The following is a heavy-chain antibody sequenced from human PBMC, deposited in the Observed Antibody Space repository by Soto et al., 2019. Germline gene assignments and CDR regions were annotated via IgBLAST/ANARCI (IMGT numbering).Heavy chain of an antibody. D-gene: IGHD3-3*01. Sequence: SETLSLTCTVSGGSISSYYWSWIRQPPGKGLEWIAYIYYSGSTNYNPSLKSRVTISVDTSKNQFSLKLSSVTAADTAVYYCARAILVSPDYDFDGFDYWGQGTLVTVSS. CDR2: IYYSGST. CDR3: ARAILVSPDYDFDGFDY. V-gene: IGHV4-59*01. J-gene: IGHJ4*02. CDR1: GGSISSYY.